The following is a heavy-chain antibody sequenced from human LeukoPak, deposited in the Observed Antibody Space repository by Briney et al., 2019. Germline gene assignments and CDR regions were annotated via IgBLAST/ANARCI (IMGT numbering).Heavy chain of an antibody. CDR3: ARGGYRFWSGPYYFDY. J-gene: IGHJ4*02. CDR1: GDSVSSNNYY. D-gene: IGHD3-3*01. CDR2: INHSEKT. Sequence: PSETLSLTCSVSGDSVSSNNYYWGWIRQPPGKGLEWIGSINHSEKTFYNPSLKSRVTISVDTSKNQFSLKLSSVTAADTAVYYCARGGYRFWSGPYYFDYWGQGTLVTVSS. V-gene: IGHV4-39*07.